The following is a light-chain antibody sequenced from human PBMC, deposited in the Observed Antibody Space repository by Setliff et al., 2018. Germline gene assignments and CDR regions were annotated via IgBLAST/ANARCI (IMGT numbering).Light chain of an antibody. Sequence: QSALAQPASVSGSPGQSITISCTGTSSDVGGSNYVSWYQKHPGRAPKLIIYEVSNRPSGVSNRFSGSKSGNTASLTISGLQAEGEADYYCSSYTTSSTLDVFGTGTKVTVL. CDR3: SSYTTSSTLDV. CDR2: EVS. CDR1: SSDVGGSNY. J-gene: IGLJ1*01. V-gene: IGLV2-14*01.